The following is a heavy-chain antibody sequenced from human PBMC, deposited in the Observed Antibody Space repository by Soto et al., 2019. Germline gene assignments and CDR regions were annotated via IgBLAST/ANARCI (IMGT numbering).Heavy chain of an antibody. CDR1: GYTFTSYA. D-gene: IGHD3-22*01. V-gene: IGHV1-3*01. J-gene: IGHJ6*02. Sequence: GASVKVSCKASGYTFTSYAMHWVRQAPGQRLEWIGWINAGNGNTKYSQMFQGRVTITRDTSASTAYMELSSLRSEDTAVYYCASSYYYDSSGYSSLYYYYGMDVWGQGTTVTVSS. CDR2: INAGNGNT. CDR3: ASSYYYDSSGYSSLYYYYGMDV.